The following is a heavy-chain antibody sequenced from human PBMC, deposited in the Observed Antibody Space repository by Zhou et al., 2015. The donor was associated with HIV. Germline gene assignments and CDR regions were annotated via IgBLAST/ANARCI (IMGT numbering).Heavy chain of an antibody. D-gene: IGHD2-15*01. Sequence: EVQLVESGGGLVQPGRSLRLSCAVSGFTFDDYAMHWVRQPPGKGLEWVSSVSWNSGTKGYADSVKGRFTISRDNAKTSLYLQMNSLRADDTALYYCARVLESGDYYYYGMDVWGQGTTVTVSS. J-gene: IGHJ6*02. CDR2: VSWNSGTK. CDR3: ARVLESGDYYYYGMDV. CDR1: GFTFDDYA. V-gene: IGHV3-9*01.